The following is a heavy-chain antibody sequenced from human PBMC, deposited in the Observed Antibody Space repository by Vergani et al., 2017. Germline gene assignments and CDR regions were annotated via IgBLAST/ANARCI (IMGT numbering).Heavy chain of an antibody. Sequence: QVQLVQSGAEVKKPGASVKVSCKASGYTFTSYYMHWVRQAPGQGLEWMGIINPSGGSTSYAQKFQGRVTMTRATSTSTVYMALSSLRSEDTAVYYCATCGGGAMAQCDYWGQGTLVTVSS. CDR2: INPSGGST. CDR3: ATCGGGAMAQCDY. D-gene: IGHD3-16*01. CDR1: GYTFTSYY. J-gene: IGHJ4*02. V-gene: IGHV1-46*01.